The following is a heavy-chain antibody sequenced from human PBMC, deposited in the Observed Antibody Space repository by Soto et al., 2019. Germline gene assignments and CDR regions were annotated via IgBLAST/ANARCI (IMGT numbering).Heavy chain of an antibody. J-gene: IGHJ4*02. D-gene: IGHD2-15*01. V-gene: IGHV4-39*01. CDR3: ARHTPAISISDH. Sequence: QLQLQESGPGLVKHSETLSLTCTVSGGSISSSSYYWGWIRQPPGKGLEWIGSIYYSGSTYYNPSLKSRVTISVDTSKNQCSLKLSSVTAADTAVYYCARHTPAISISDHWGQGTLVTVSS. CDR1: GGSISSSSYY. CDR2: IYYSGST.